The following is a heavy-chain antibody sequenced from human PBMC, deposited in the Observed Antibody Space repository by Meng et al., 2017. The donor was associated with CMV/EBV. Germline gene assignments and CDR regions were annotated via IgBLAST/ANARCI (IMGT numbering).Heavy chain of an antibody. Sequence: SETLSLTCAVYGGSFSGYYWSWIHQPPGKGLEWIGEINHSGSTNYNPSLKSRVTISVDTSKNQFSLKLSSVTAADTAVYYCARVRNYDFWSGYSSLGNWFDPWGQGTLVTVSS. CDR1: GGSFSGYY. CDR2: INHSGST. D-gene: IGHD3-3*01. J-gene: IGHJ5*02. CDR3: ARVRNYDFWSGYSSLGNWFDP. V-gene: IGHV4-34*01.